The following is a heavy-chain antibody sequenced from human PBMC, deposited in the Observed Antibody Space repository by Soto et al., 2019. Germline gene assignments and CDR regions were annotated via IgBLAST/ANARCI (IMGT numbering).Heavy chain of an antibody. J-gene: IGHJ6*02. CDR2: ISYDGSNK. V-gene: IGHV3-30*18. Sequence: PGGSLRLSCAASGFTFSSYGMHWVRQAPGKGLEWVAVISYDGSNKYYADSVKGRFTISRDNSKNTLYLQMNSLRAEDTAVYYCAKDRAGELLLLYGMDVWGQGTTVTVSS. CDR1: GFTFSSYG. CDR3: AKDRAGELLLLYGMDV. D-gene: IGHD1-26*01.